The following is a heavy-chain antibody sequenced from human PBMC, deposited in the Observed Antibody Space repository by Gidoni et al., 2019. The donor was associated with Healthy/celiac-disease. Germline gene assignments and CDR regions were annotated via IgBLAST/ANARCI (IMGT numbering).Heavy chain of an antibody. V-gene: IGHV4-31*03. CDR2: IYYSGST. Sequence: QPSQTLSLTCTVSGGSINSGGYYWSWIRQHPGKGLEWIGYIYYSGSTYYNPSLKSRVTISVDTSKNQFSLKLSSVTAADTAVYYCARDTTHVGYCSGGSCSGGGFDPWGQGTLVTVSS. J-gene: IGHJ5*02. D-gene: IGHD2-15*01. CDR3: ARDTTHVGYCSGGSCSGGGFDP. CDR1: GGSINSGGYY.